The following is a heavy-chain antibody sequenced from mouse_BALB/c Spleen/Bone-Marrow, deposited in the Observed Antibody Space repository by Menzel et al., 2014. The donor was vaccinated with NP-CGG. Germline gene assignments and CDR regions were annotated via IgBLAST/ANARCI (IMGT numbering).Heavy chain of an antibody. V-gene: IGHV14-3*02. J-gene: IGHJ1*01. CDR2: IDPANGNT. Sequence: VQLQQSGAELVKPGASVKLPCTASGFDIKDTYMHWVKQRPEQGLEWIGRIDPANGNTKYDPKFQGKATITADTSSNTAYLQLSSLTSEDTAXXXXXXXXXXRYFDVWGXGTTVTVSS. CDR1: GFDIKDTY. CDR3: XXXXXXRYFDV.